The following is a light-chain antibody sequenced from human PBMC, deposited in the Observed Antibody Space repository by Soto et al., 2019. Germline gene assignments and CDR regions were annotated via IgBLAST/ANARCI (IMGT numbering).Light chain of an antibody. CDR1: SSDVGGYNY. CDR2: EVS. J-gene: IGLJ2*01. V-gene: IGLV2-14*01. Sequence: QSALTQPASVSGSPGQSITISRTGTSSDVGGYNYVSWYQQHPGKAPKLMIYEVSNRPSGVSNRFSGSKSGNTASLTISGLQAEDEADYYCSSYTSSSTLVVFGGGTQLTVL. CDR3: SSYTSSSTLVV.